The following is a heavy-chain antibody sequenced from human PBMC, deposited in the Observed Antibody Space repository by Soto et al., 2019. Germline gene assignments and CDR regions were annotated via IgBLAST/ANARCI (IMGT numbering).Heavy chain of an antibody. CDR3: ARPSSGNHRTLGY. CDR2: IKQDGSEK. Sequence: GGSLRLSCAASGFTLSSYWMSWVRQAPGKGLEWVANIKQDGSEKYYLDSVKGRFTISRDNAKNSLYLQMNSLRDEDTAVYYCARPSSGNHRTLGYWGQGTLVTVSS. CDR1: GFTLSSYW. D-gene: IGHD3-10*01. V-gene: IGHV3-7*01. J-gene: IGHJ4*02.